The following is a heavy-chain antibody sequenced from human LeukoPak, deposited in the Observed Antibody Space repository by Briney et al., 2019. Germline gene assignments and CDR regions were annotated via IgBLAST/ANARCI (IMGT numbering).Heavy chain of an antibody. D-gene: IGHD5-18*01. CDR1: GFLFSSYW. V-gene: IGHV3-7*01. CDR2: IKQDGSET. Sequence: PGGSLRLSCAASGFLFSSYWMTWVRQAPGKGLGWVANIKQDGSETYYVDPVRGRFTISRDNAKKSLYLQMNNLRGDDTAIYYCARDFMGTYRVDFFDFWGQGTQVTVSS. CDR3: ARDFMGTYRVDFFDF. J-gene: IGHJ4*02.